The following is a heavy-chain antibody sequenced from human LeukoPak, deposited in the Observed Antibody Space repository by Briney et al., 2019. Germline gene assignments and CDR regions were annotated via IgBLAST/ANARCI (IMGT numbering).Heavy chain of an antibody. CDR3: ARIPVNYDFWSGYYDYYYYGMDV. CDR2: INPSGGST. Sequence: ASVKVSCKASGYTFTSYYMHWVRQAPGQGLEWMGIINPSGGSTSYAQKFQGRVTMTRDTSTSTAYMELRSLRSDDTAVYYCARIPVNYDFWSGYYDYYYYGMDVWGQGTTVTVSS. CDR1: GYTFTSYY. J-gene: IGHJ6*02. D-gene: IGHD3-3*01. V-gene: IGHV1-46*01.